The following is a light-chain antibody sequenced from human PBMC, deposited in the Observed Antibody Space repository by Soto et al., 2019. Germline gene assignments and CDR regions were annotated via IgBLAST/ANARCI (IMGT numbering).Light chain of an antibody. CDR1: NIGSKS. J-gene: IGLJ2*01. CDR3: QVWDSSSDHVV. CDR2: GDS. Sequence: YELTHPPSVSVAPGQTARITCERNNIGSKSVHWYQQKPGQAPVLVVYGDSDRPSGNPVRFSGSNSENTATLTITRVEAGDEADYYCQVWDSSSDHVVFGGGTKVTVL. V-gene: IGLV3-21*02.